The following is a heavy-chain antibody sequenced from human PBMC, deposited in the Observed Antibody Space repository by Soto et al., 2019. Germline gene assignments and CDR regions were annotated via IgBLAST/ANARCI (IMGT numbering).Heavy chain of an antibody. CDR1: SGSISSSSYF. V-gene: IGHV4-39*01. CDR2: IYYSGST. CDR3: SSWCITAAGIVYYYYYYMDV. J-gene: IGHJ6*03. Sequence: SETLSLTCTVSSGSISSSSYFWGWIRQPPGKGLEWIGNIYYSGSTYYNPSLKSRVTISVDTSKNQFSLKLSSVTAADTAVYYCSSWCITAAGIVYYYYYYMDVWGKGTTVTVSS. D-gene: IGHD6-13*01.